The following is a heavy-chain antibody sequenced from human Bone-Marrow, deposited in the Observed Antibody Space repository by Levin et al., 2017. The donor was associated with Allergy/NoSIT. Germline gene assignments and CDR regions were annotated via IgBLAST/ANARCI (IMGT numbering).Heavy chain of an antibody. CDR2: ISWNSGSI. V-gene: IGHV3-9*01. Sequence: GGSLRLSCAASGFTFDDYAMHWVRQAPGKGLEWVSGISWNSGSIGYADSVKGRFTISRDNAKNSLYLQMNSLRAEDTALYYCAKDLTILRSGGAFDIWGQGTMVTVSS. CDR1: GFTFDDYA. J-gene: IGHJ3*02. CDR3: AKDLTILRSGGAFDI. D-gene: IGHD3-9*01.